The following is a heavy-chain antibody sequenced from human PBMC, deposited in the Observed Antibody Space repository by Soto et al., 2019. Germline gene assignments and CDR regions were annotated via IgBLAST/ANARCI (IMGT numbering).Heavy chain of an antibody. V-gene: IGHV2-5*01. CDR1: GFSLSASGVG. Sequence: QITLKESGPTLVKPTQTLTLTCTFSGFSLSASGVGVAWIRQPPGKALEWLALIFWNDDKVYTSSLRNRLTITKDTSKNQVILTLTNMEPEDAATYYCAHRVIGPPAPQIGSWGPGTLVTVSS. J-gene: IGHJ4*02. D-gene: IGHD2-2*01. CDR2: IFWNDDK. CDR3: AHRVIGPPAPQIGS.